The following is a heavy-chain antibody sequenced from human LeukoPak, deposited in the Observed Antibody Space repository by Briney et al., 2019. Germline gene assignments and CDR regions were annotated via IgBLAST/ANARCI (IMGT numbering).Heavy chain of an antibody. CDR1: GFTFSNYD. CDR3: ARGVGGSYLFDY. J-gene: IGHJ4*02. CDR2: IWYDGTNK. D-gene: IGHD1-26*01. V-gene: IGHV3-33*01. Sequence: PGGSLRLSCAASGFTFSNYDMHWVRQAPGKGLEWVAVIWYDGTNKYYADSVKGLFTISRDNSKNTLYLQMNSLRAEDTAVYYCARGVGGSYLFDYWGQGTLVTVSS.